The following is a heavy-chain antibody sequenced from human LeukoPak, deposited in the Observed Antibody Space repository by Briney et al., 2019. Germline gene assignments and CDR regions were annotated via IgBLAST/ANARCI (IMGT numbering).Heavy chain of an antibody. Sequence: SETLSLTCAVYGGSFSGYYWSWIRQPPGMGLEWIGEINHSGSTNYNPSLKSRVTISVDTSKNQFSLKLSSVTAADTAVYYCARPYDSSGYYLDHWGQGTLVTVSS. CDR1: GGSFSGYY. V-gene: IGHV4-34*01. J-gene: IGHJ4*02. CDR3: ARPYDSSGYYLDH. CDR2: INHSGST. D-gene: IGHD3-22*01.